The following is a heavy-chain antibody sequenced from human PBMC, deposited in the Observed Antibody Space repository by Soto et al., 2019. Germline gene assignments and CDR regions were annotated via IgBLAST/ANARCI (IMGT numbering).Heavy chain of an antibody. CDR2: ITSSSSRNI. V-gene: IGHV3-21*02. CDR3: ARDDPVFGAIPRMDI. CDR1: GFPFSTYT. Sequence: EVQLVESGGGLVKHGGSLRLSCSASGFPFSTYTMYWVRQAPGKGLEWVSSITSSSSRNIFYADSVKGRFTISRDNANNMIFLQMNNLRVEDTAVYYCARDDPVFGAIPRMDIWGHGTTVTVSS. D-gene: IGHD3-3*01. J-gene: IGHJ6*02.